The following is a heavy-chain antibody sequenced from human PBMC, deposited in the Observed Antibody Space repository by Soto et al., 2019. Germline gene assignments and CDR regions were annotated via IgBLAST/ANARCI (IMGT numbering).Heavy chain of an antibody. V-gene: IGHV3-7*01. D-gene: IGHD5-12*01. CDR2: IKQDGSEK. Sequence: EVQLVESGGGWVQPGGSLRLSCAASGFTFASYWMRWVRQAPGKGLEWVANIKQDGSEKYYVDSVKGRCTISRDNAKKSLYLEMNSLRAEDSAVYYCARDKGATMRYYHQDNMDVLGKGTKVTVSS. J-gene: IGHJ6*03. CDR3: ARDKGATMRYYHQDNMDV. CDR1: GFTFASYW.